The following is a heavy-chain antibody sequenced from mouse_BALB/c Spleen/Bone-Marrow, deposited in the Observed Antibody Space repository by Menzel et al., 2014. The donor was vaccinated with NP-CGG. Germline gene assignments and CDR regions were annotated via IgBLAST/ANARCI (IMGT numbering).Heavy chain of an antibody. V-gene: IGHV14-3*02. CDR1: GFNVKDTY. CDR3: ASYVYGYYFDY. Sequence: VQLQQSGAELVKPGASVKLSCTASGFNVKDTYIHWVKQRPEQGLERIGRIDPANGNTKYDPKFQGKATITADTSSNTAYLQLSSLTSEDTAVYYCASYVYGYYFDYWGQGTTLTVSS. D-gene: IGHD2-2*01. CDR2: IDPANGNT. J-gene: IGHJ2*01.